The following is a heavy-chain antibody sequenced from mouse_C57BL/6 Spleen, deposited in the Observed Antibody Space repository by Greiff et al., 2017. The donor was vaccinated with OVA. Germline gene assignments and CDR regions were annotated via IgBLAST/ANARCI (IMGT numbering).Heavy chain of an antibody. V-gene: IGHV1-80*01. J-gene: IGHJ4*01. Sequence: VHLVESGAELVKPGASVKISCKASGYAFSSYWMNWVKQRPGKGLEWIGQIYPGDGDTNYNGKFKGKATLTADKSSSTAYMQLSSLTSEDSAVYFCASDGGRYYAMDDWGQGTSVTVSS. CDR2: IYPGDGDT. CDR3: ASDGGRYYAMDD. CDR1: GYAFSSYW. D-gene: IGHD2-3*01.